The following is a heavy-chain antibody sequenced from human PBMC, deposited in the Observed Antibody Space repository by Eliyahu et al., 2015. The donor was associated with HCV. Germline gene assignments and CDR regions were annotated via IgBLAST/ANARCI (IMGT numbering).Heavy chain of an antibody. CDR3: AKDLRGSNIVRYFDY. CDR2: ISVSDGNT. CDR1: GFSYMYYG. D-gene: IGHD4-23*01. J-gene: IGHJ4*02. V-gene: IGHV3-23*01. Sequence: EVQLLESGGGFVQPGGSLRLSCVASGFSYMYYGMTWVRPAPGKGREWVSTISVSDGNTYYADSVKGRFTISRDNSKNTLYLQMNSLRAEDTAVYYCAKDLRGSNIVRYFDYWGQGTLVTVSA.